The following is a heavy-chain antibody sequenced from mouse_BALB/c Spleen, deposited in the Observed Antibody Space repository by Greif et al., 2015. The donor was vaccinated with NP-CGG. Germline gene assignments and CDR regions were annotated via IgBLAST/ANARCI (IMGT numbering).Heavy chain of an antibody. CDR3: ARRGYYNYAMDY. Sequence: VMLVESGAELMKPGASVKISCKATGYTFSSYWIEWVKQRPGHGLEWIGEILPGSGSTNYNEKFKGKATFTADTSSNTAYMQLSSLTSEDSAVYYCARRGYYNYAMDYWGQGTSVTVSS. CDR2: ILPGSGST. J-gene: IGHJ4*01. D-gene: IGHD2-3*01. CDR1: GYTFSSYW. V-gene: IGHV1-9*01.